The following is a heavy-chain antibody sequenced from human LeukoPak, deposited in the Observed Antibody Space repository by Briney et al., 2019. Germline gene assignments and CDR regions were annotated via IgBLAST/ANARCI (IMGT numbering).Heavy chain of an antibody. J-gene: IGHJ5*02. V-gene: IGHV1-2*02. CDR3: ARGGIVVVTGWFDP. Sequence: ASVKVSCKASGYTFSGYYMHWVRQAPGQGLEWMGWINPNSGGTNYAQKFQGRVTMTRDTSISTAYMELSRLRSDDTAVYYRARGGIVVVTGWFDPWGQGTLVTVSS. D-gene: IGHD2-21*02. CDR2: INPNSGGT. CDR1: GYTFSGYY.